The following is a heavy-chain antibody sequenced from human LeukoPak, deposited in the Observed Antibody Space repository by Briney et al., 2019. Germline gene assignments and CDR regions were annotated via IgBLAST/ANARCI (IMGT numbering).Heavy chain of an antibody. CDR2: VSGSGGST. V-gene: IGHV3-23*01. D-gene: IGHD3-10*01. CDR3: AKSGFGELLQSNFDY. J-gene: IGHJ4*02. CDR1: GFTFSSYA. Sequence: GGSLRLSCAASGFTFSSYAMSWVRQAPGKGLEWVSAVSGSGGSTYYADSVKGRFTISRDNSKNTVYLQMNSLRAEDTAIYYCAKSGFGELLQSNFDYWGQGTLVTVSS.